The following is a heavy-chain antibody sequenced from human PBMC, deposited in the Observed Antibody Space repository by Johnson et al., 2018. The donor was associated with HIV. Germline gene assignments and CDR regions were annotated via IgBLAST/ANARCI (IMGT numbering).Heavy chain of an antibody. V-gene: IGHV3-30*04. CDR2: ISYDGRDA. CDR3: AKDLGTGDDAFDI. J-gene: IGHJ3*02. CDR1: GFAFSSYA. D-gene: IGHD7-27*01. Sequence: QVQLVESGGGVVQPGTSLRLSCTASGFAFSSYALHWVRQAPGKGLEWVAVISYDGRDAYYADSVKGRFTSSRDNSKNTLYLQMNSLRAEDTAVYYCAKDLGTGDDAFDIWGQGTMVTVSS.